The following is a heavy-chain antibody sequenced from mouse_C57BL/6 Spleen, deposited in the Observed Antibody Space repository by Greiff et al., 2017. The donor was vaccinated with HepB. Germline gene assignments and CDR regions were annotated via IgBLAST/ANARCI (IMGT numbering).Heavy chain of an antibody. V-gene: IGHV5-17*01. J-gene: IGHJ2*01. D-gene: IGHD1-1*01. CDR1: GFTFSDYG. Sequence: EVQLVESGGGLVKPGGSLKLSCAASGFTFSDYGMHWVRQAPEKGLEWVAYISSGSSTIYYADTVKGRFTISRDNAKNTLFLQMTSLRSEDTAMYYCARHGSSPFDYWGQGTTLTVSS. CDR3: ARHGSSPFDY. CDR2: ISSGSSTI.